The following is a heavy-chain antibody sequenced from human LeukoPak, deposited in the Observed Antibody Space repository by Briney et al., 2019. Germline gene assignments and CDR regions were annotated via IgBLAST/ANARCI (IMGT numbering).Heavy chain of an antibody. V-gene: IGHV3-33*01. CDR1: GFTFSSYG. J-gene: IGHJ4*02. CDR2: IWYDGSNK. D-gene: IGHD5-24*01. Sequence: GGSLRLSCAASGFTFSSYGMHWVRQVPGKGLEWVAVIWYDGSNKYYTDSVQGRITISRDNSKSTLYLQINSLRAEDTAVYYCARGDGYNFHYFDYWGQGTLVTVSS. CDR3: ARGDGYNFHYFDY.